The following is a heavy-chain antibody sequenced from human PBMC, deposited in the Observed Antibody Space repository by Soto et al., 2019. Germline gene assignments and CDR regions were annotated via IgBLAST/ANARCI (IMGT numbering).Heavy chain of an antibody. CDR2: ISWNSGSI. CDR1: GFTFDDYA. Sequence: GGFLRLSCAASGFTFDDYAMHWVRQAPGKGLEWVSRISWNSGSIGYADSVKGRFTISRDNAKNSLYLQMNSLRAEDTALYYCAKAVGSYGNFDYWGQGTLVTVSS. CDR3: AKAVGSYGNFDY. J-gene: IGHJ4*02. D-gene: IGHD5-18*01. V-gene: IGHV3-9*01.